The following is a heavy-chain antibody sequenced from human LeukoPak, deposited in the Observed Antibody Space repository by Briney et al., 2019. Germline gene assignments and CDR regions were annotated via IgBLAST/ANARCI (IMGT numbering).Heavy chain of an antibody. D-gene: IGHD3-22*01. CDR2: IYPGDSDT. CDR3: ARRPYYYDRSGNYHFDC. J-gene: IGHJ4*02. CDR1: GYSFASYW. Sequence: GESLKISCKVSGYSFASYWIGWVRQMPGKGLEWMGVIYPGDSDTRYSPSLQGQVTISADKSISTAYLQWSSLKASDTAMYYCARRPYYYDRSGNYHFDCWGQGTLVTVSS. V-gene: IGHV5-51*01.